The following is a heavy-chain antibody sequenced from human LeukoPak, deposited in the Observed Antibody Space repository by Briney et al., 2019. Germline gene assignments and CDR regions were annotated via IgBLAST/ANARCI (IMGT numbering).Heavy chain of an antibody. CDR3: ARGGYYYDSSGYYPFDY. Sequence: GGSLRLSCAASGFTFSSYWMHWVRQAPGKGLVWVSRINSDGSSTSYADSVKGRFTISRDNAKNTLYLQMNSLRAEDTAVYYCARGGYYYDSSGYYPFDYWGQGTLVTVSS. V-gene: IGHV3-74*01. CDR2: INSDGSST. D-gene: IGHD3-22*01. CDR1: GFTFSSYW. J-gene: IGHJ4*02.